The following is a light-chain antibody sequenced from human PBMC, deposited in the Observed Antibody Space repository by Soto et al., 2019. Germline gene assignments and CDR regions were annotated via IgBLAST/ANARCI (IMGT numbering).Light chain of an antibody. J-gene: IGLJ2*01. CDR1: SSDGGGYNY. Sequence: QSALTQPASVSGSPGQSITISCTGTSSDGGGYNYVSWYQQHPGKAPNLMIYDVSNRPSGVSDRFSGSKAGNTASLTISGLQAEDEADYYCSSYTSSSTHVVFGGGTKLTVL. V-gene: IGLV2-14*01. CDR2: DVS. CDR3: SSYTSSSTHVV.